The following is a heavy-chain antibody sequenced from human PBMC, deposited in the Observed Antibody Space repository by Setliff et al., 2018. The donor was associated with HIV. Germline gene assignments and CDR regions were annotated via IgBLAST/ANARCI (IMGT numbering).Heavy chain of an antibody. V-gene: IGHV4-38-2*01. Sequence: SETLSLTCAVSGYAISSGYYWGWIRRPPGKGLEWIGSIYARGSTYYNPSLKGRFTISRDNFQNTLYLQMNSLRADDTAVYYCAKNLYRSPWSPLDYWGQGTLVTVSS. CDR3: AKNLYRSPWSPLDY. CDR1: GYAISSGYY. J-gene: IGHJ4*02. D-gene: IGHD6-19*01. CDR2: IYARGST.